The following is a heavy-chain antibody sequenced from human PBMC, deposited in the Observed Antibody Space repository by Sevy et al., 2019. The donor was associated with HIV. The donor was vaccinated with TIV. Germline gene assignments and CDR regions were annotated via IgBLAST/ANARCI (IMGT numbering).Heavy chain of an antibody. V-gene: IGHV4-34*01. D-gene: IGHD6-13*01. Sequence: SETLSLTCAVYGGSFSGYYWSWIRQPPGKGLEWIGEINHSGSTNYNPSLKSRVTISVDTSKNQFSLKLSSVTAADTAVYYCASLDYQQLSRAYGYWGQGTLVTVSS. CDR2: INHSGST. CDR3: ASLDYQQLSRAYGY. CDR1: GGSFSGYY. J-gene: IGHJ4*02.